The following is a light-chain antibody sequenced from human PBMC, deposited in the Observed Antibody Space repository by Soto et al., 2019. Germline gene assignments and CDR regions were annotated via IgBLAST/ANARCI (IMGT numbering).Light chain of an antibody. Sequence: EIMMTQSPATLSVSPGERATLSYRASQSISGNLAWYQQKPGQAPGLLIYAASTRATGIPARFSGSGSGTEFTLTISSLQSEDFAVYYCQQYNNWPRTFGQGTKV. CDR3: QQYNNWPRT. V-gene: IGKV3-15*01. CDR1: QSISGN. CDR2: AAS. J-gene: IGKJ1*01.